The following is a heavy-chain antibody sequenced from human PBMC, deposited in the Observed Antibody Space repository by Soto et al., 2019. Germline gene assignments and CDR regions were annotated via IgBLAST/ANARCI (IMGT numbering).Heavy chain of an antibody. V-gene: IGHV4-34*01. J-gene: IGHJ4*02. Sequence: SETLSLTCAVYGGSFSGYYWSWIRQPPGKGLEWIGEINHSGSTNYNPSLKSRVTISVDTAKNQFSLKLSSVSAADTAVYYCARRYYDFWSGYYFDYWRQGTLVIASS. CDR2: INHSGST. D-gene: IGHD3-3*01. CDR1: GGSFSGYY. CDR3: ARRYYDFWSGYYFDY.